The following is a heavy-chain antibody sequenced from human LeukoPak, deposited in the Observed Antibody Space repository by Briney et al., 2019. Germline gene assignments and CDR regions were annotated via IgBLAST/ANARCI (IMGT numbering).Heavy chain of an antibody. Sequence: SETLSLTCTVSGGSISSYYWSWIRQPPGKGLEWIGYIYYSGSTNYNPSLKSRVTISEDTSKNQFSLKLSSVTAADTAVYYCARVGLWFGTYGMDVWGQGTTVTVSS. V-gene: IGHV4-59*01. CDR2: IYYSGST. D-gene: IGHD3-10*01. J-gene: IGHJ6*02. CDR1: GGSISSYY. CDR3: ARVGLWFGTYGMDV.